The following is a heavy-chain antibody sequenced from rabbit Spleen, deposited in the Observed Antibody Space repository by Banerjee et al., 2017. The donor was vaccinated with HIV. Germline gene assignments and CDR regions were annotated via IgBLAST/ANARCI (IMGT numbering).Heavy chain of an antibody. CDR1: GFSFSSNW. J-gene: IGHJ6*01. V-gene: IGHV1S40*01. CDR3: ARDSQYAAYAGFGYATLDYGMDL. Sequence: QSLEESGGDLVKPGASLTLTCTVSGFSFSSNWICWVRQAPGKGVEWIACIDTNDGDTDYANWPKGRFTISKTSSTTVTLQMTSLTAADTATYFCARDSQYAAYAGFGYATLDYGMDLWGPGTLVTVS. D-gene: IGHD6-1*01. CDR2: IDTNDGDT.